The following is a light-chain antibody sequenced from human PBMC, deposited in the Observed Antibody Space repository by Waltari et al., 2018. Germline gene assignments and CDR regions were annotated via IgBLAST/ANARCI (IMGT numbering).Light chain of an antibody. J-gene: IGKJ2*01. CDR2: RVS. CDR1: QSLVHSDGNTH. CDR3: MQGTHWPYT. V-gene: IGKV2-30*02. Sequence: EVVMTQSPLSLPVTLGQPASISCKSSQSLVHSDGNTHLNWFQQRPGQSPRRLIYRVSNRDYGVQDRFSGSGSGTDFTLKISRVEAEDVGVYYCMQGTHWPYTFGQGTKLDIK.